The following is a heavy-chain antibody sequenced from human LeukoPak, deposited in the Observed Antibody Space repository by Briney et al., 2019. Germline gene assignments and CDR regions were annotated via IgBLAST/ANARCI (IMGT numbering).Heavy chain of an antibody. D-gene: IGHD2-8*02. CDR1: GGSISGYY. Sequence: WETLSLTCTVSGGSISGYYWSWIRQSPGKGLEWTGYISYSGSTSYNPSLKSRLTISVDTSTNQISLKLNSLSDADTAIYCCVRGAVSAGGVFEVWGQGTLVTVS. CDR3: VRGAVSAGGVFEV. V-gene: IGHV4-59*01. CDR2: ISYSGST. J-gene: IGHJ3*01.